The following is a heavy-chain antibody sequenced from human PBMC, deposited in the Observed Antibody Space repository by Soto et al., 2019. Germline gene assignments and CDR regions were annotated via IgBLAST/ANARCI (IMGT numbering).Heavy chain of an antibody. CDR1: SGSISSSNW. D-gene: IGHD2-15*01. CDR3: ARGLRNPDSGYYYYYYMDV. J-gene: IGHJ6*03. Sequence: QVQLQESGPGLVKPSGTLSLTCAVSSGSISSSNWWSWVRQPPGKGLEWIGEIYHSGSTNYNPSLKSRVTISVDKSKNQFSLKLSSVTAADTAVYYCARGLRNPDSGYYYYYYMDVWGKGTTVTVSS. V-gene: IGHV4-4*02. CDR2: IYHSGST.